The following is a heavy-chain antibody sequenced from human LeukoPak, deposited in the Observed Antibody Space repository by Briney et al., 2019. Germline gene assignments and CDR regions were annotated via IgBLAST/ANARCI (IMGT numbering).Heavy chain of an antibody. V-gene: IGHV1-69*13. J-gene: IGHJ4*02. CDR2: IIPIFGTA. CDR1: GGTFSSYA. Sequence: GASVKVSCKASGGTFSSYAISWVRQAPGQGLEWMGGIIPIFGTANYAQKFQGRVTITADESTSTAYMEPSSLRSEDTAVYYCARSRSGGSYYKGFDYWGQGTLVTVPS. D-gene: IGHD1-26*01. CDR3: ARSRSGGSYYKGFDY.